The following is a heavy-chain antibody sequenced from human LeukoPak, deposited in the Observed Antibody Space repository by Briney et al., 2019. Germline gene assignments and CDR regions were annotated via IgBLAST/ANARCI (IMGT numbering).Heavy chain of an antibody. D-gene: IGHD3-10*01. Sequence: GGSLRLSCAAYGFTFSSSGMRWVRQPPGNGLGWVAFIRYDVSNKYYADSANGRSTIARDHSKNTLYLQMNSLRAEDTAIYYCAKDAFFGSGHYYNPHYWGPGTLVTVSS. CDR1: GFTFSSSG. J-gene: IGHJ4*02. V-gene: IGHV3-30*02. CDR2: IRYDVSNK. CDR3: AKDAFFGSGHYYNPHY.